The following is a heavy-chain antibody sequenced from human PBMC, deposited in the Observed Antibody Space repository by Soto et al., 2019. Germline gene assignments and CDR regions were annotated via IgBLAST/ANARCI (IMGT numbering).Heavy chain of an antibody. CDR3: ARDSSSWYDPWYYYMDV. V-gene: IGHV3-66*01. J-gene: IGHJ6*03. CDR2: IYSGGST. Sequence: EVQLVESGGGLVQPGGSLRLSCAASGFTVSSNYMSWVRQAPGKGLEWVSVIYSGGSTYYADSVKGRFTISRDNSKNTLYLQMNSVRAEDTAVYYCARDSSSWYDPWYYYMDVWGKGTTVTVSS. D-gene: IGHD6-13*01. CDR1: GFTVSSNY.